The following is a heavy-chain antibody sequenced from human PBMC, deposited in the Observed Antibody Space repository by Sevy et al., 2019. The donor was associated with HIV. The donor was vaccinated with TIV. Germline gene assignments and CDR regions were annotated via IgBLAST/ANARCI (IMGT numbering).Heavy chain of an antibody. Sequence: GSLRLSCAASGFTFSSYGMHWVRQAPGKGLEWVAVISYDGSNKYYADSVKGRFTISRDNSKNTLYLQMNSLRAEDTAVYYCAKEYRFLEWQEDLYGMDVWGQGTTVTVSS. J-gene: IGHJ6*02. D-gene: IGHD3-3*01. CDR1: GFTFSSYG. CDR2: ISYDGSNK. V-gene: IGHV3-30*18. CDR3: AKEYRFLEWQEDLYGMDV.